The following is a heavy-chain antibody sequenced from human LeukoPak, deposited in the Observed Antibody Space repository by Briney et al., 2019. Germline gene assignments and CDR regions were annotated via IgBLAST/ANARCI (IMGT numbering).Heavy chain of an antibody. CDR1: GVSISSGGYY. CDR2: IQHSGGT. CDR3: ASPMTLVLRGLAGIDAFNI. J-gene: IGHJ3*02. Sequence: PSETLSLTCTVSGVSISSGGYYWSWIRQPPGKGLEWNGHIQHSGGTYYSPSLRSRVTMSLDRSKNQFSLNLSSATAADTAVYYCASPMTLVLRGLAGIDAFNIWGQGTMVTVSS. D-gene: IGHD3-22*01. V-gene: IGHV4-30-2*01.